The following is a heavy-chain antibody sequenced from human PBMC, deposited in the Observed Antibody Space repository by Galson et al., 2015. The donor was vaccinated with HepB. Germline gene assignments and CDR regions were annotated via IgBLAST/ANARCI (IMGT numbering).Heavy chain of an antibody. CDR3: AKERGGDYGDYGRHDYYYYGMDV. J-gene: IGHJ6*02. D-gene: IGHD4-17*01. Sequence: SLRLSCAASGFTFSSYGMHWVRQAPGKGLEWVAVISYDGSNKYYADSVKGRFTISRDNSKNTLYLQMNSLRAEDTAVYYCAKERGGDYGDYGRHDYYYYGMDVWGQGTTVTVSS. CDR1: GFTFSSYG. CDR2: ISYDGSNK. V-gene: IGHV3-30*18.